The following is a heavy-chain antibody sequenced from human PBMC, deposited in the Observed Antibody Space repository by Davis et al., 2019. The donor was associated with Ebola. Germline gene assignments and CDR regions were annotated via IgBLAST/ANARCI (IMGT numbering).Heavy chain of an antibody. CDR1: GYTFTSYY. Sequence: ASVKVSCKASGYTFTSYYMHWVRQAPGQGLEWMGIINPSGGSTSYAQKFQDRVTMTRDTSISTAYMELSRLRSDDTAVYYCARGPPWDYVWGSYRYTGWFDPWGQGTLVTVSS. V-gene: IGHV1-46*01. D-gene: IGHD3-16*02. CDR3: ARGPPWDYVWGSYRYTGWFDP. CDR2: INPSGGST. J-gene: IGHJ5*02.